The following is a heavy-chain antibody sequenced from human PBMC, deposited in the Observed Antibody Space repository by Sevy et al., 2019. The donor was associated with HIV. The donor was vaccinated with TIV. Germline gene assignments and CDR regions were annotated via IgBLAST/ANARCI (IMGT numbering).Heavy chain of an antibody. D-gene: IGHD6-19*01. V-gene: IGHV3-49*03. CDR1: GFTFGEYA. J-gene: IGHJ3*02. CDR3: SREGSEGSVAQPDAFYI. Sequence: GGSLRLSCTASGFTFGEYAMSWFRQAPGKGLEWVGFIRSKTYGGTTEYAASVKGRFTISRDDSKSIAYLQMNSLKTEDTAMYYCSREGSEGSVAQPDAFYIWGQGTMVTVSS. CDR2: IRSKTYGGTT.